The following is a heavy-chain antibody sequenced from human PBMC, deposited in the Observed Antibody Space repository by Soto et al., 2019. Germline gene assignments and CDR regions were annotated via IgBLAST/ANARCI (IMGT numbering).Heavy chain of an antibody. CDR3: ARDLAKGGGSAGFDY. V-gene: IGHV1-2*02. CDR1: GYTFTVYY. Sequence: GAAVKVSCKACGYTFTVYYMHWVRQAPGQGLEWMGWINPKSGGTMYPQKFQGRVTMTWDTSISTAYMALTRLRSDDTAVYYCARDLAKGGGSAGFDYWGQGTPVTVS. CDR2: INPKSGGT. J-gene: IGHJ4*02. D-gene: IGHD1-26*01.